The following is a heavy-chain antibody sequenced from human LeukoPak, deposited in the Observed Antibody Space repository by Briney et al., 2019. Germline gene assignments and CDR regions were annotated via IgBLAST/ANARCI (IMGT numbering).Heavy chain of an antibody. CDR1: GGSFGSHA. Sequence: SVKVSCKASGGSFGSHAVGWVRQAPGQGLEWLGGTIPLFGTTRYAQKFQGRVTITTDESTRTAYMDLSSLTSEDTAVYYCARGSWDDVGYYYYYYMDVWGKGSTVTVSS. CDR3: ARGSWDDVGYYYYYYMDV. D-gene: IGHD1-1*01. V-gene: IGHV1-69*05. CDR2: TIPLFGTT. J-gene: IGHJ6*03.